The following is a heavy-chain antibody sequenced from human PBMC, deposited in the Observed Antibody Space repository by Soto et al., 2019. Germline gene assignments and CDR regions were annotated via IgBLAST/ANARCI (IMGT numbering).Heavy chain of an antibody. D-gene: IGHD6-13*01. CDR3: ARGLVAAAGLYYYYYYGMDV. CDR1: GGSFSGYY. CDR2: INHSGST. V-gene: IGHV4-34*01. Sequence: ASETLSLTCAVYGGSFSGYYWSWIRQPPGMGLEWIGEINHSGSTNYNPSLKSRVTISVDTSKNQFSLKLSSVTAADTAVYYCARGLVAAAGLYYYYYYGMDVWGQGTTVTVSS. J-gene: IGHJ6*02.